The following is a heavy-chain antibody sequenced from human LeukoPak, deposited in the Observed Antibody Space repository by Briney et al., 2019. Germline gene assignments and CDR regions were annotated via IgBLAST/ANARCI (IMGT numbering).Heavy chain of an antibody. CDR2: INRRGHT. J-gene: IGHJ4*02. V-gene: IGHV3-43*01. CDR1: GFTFDRFT. D-gene: IGHD2-21*02. Sequence: GGSLRLSCAASGFTFDRFTIHWVRQTPGKGLEWVSLINRRGHTFYADSVKGRFTISRDNSRNSVFLQMNSLRPEDTALYHCAKEVDCPSDCLFFHSWGQGTLVTVSS. CDR3: AKEVDCPSDCLFFHS.